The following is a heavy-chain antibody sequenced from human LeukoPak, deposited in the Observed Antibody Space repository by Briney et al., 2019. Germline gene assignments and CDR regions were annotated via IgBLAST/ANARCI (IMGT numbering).Heavy chain of an antibody. D-gene: IGHD4-23*01. V-gene: IGHV3-21*01. J-gene: IGHJ4*02. CDR2: ISRDSTAYT. Sequence: PGGSLRLSCVASGFSFSGYNMNWVRQAPGKGLEWVSSISRDSTAYTYYADSVKGRFTISRDNTRNSLYLQMNSLRAEDTAVYYCVRPHINDYGGNIDYWGQGTLVTVSS. CDR1: GFSFSGYN. CDR3: VRPHINDYGGNIDY.